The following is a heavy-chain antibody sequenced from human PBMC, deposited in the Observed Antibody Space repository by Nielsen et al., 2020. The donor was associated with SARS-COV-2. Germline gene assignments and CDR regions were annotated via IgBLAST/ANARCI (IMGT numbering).Heavy chain of an antibody. J-gene: IGHJ1*01. CDR2: ISSSGSTI. V-gene: IGHV3-11*04. Sequence: WIRQPPGKGLEWVSYISSSGSTIYSADSVKGRFTISRDNARNSLYLQMNSLRAEDTAVYYCARDQYASTINPKFEHWGQGTLVTVSS. CDR3: ARDQYASTINPKFEH. D-gene: IGHD2-2*01.